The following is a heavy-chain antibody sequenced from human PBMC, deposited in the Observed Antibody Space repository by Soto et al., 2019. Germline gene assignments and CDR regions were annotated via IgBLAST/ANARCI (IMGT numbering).Heavy chain of an antibody. Sequence: EVQLVESGGGLVRPGRSLRLSCIASGFTFDDYAMHWVRPAPGRGLEGVSGISWNSGNIAYADPVKGRFTIARDDDNNSLFLQMNSLRPEDTALYYCVKDSYADFHRVLSTAEYFFDYWGHGTLVTVSS. CDR1: GFTFDDYA. CDR2: ISWNSGNI. CDR3: VKDSYADFHRVLSTAEYFFDY. D-gene: IGHD2-2*01. V-gene: IGHV3-9*01. J-gene: IGHJ4*01.